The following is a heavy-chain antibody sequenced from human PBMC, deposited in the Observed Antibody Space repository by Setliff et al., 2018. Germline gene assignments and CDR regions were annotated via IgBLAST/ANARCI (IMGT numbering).Heavy chain of an antibody. CDR2: ISGGSGRT. Sequence: ETLSLTCTVSGGGSINNYYWSWVRQAPGKGLEWVSDISGGSGRTYYVATVKGRFTISRDDSKNTLYLQMNSLRAEDTGIYYCAKDRETPIYWGQGTLVTVSS. CDR3: AKDRETPIY. V-gene: IGHV3-23*01. D-gene: IGHD1-26*01. J-gene: IGHJ4*02. CDR1: GGGSINNYY.